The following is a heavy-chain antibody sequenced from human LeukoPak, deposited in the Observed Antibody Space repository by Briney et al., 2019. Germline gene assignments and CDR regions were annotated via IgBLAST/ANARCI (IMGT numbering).Heavy chain of an antibody. D-gene: IGHD6-13*01. J-gene: IGHJ4*02. V-gene: IGHV3-74*01. CDR3: ARDPRPGIAAAGYFDY. CDR1: GFTFSSYW. Sequence: GGTLRLSCAASGFTFSSYWMHWVRQAPGKGLVWVSRINTDGSSTSYADSVKGRFIISRDNSKNTLYLQMNSLRAEDTAVYYCARDPRPGIAAAGYFDYWGQGTLVTVSS. CDR2: INTDGSST.